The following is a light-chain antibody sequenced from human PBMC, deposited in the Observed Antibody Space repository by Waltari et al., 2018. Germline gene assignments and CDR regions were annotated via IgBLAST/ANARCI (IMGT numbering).Light chain of an antibody. V-gene: IGLV2-23*01. CDR1: SSDVGSYNL. J-gene: IGLJ1*01. CDR2: EAN. CDR3: CSYAGTITPYV. Sequence: QSALTQPASVSGSPGQSVTISCTGNSSDVGSYNLVSWYQHHPGKAPKLMIYEANKRPSGVSNRFSGSKSGITASLTISGLQAEDEADYYCCSYAGTITPYVFGSGTKVTVL.